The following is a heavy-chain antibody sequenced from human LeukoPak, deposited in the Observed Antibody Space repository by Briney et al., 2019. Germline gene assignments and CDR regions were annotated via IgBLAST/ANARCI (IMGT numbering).Heavy chain of an antibody. Sequence: SETLSLTCTVSGGSISSYYWSWIRQPPGKGLEWIGYIYYSGSTNYNPSLKSRVTISVDTPKNQFSLKLSSVTAADTAVYYCARGSAYSGYDLDIWGQGTLVTVSS. CDR1: GGSISSYY. CDR3: ARGSAYSGYDLDI. J-gene: IGHJ4*02. CDR2: IYYSGST. V-gene: IGHV4-59*01. D-gene: IGHD5-12*01.